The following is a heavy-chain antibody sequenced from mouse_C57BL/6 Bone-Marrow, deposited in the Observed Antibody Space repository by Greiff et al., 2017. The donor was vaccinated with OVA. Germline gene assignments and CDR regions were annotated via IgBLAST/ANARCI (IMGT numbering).Heavy chain of an antibody. CDR2: ISRGSSTT. J-gene: IGHJ2*01. Sequence: DVMLVESGGGLVKPGGSLKLSCAASGFTFSDYGMHWVSQAPEKGLEWVAYISRGSSTTYYADTVKGRFTISRDKANNTPFLQMTSLRSEDTAMYYGARSDYDYLDYWGQGTTLTVSS. V-gene: IGHV5-17*01. CDR3: ARSDYDYLDY. D-gene: IGHD2-4*01. CDR1: GFTFSDYG.